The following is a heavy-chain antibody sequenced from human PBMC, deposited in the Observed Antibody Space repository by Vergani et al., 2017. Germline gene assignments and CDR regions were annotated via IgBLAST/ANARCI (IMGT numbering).Heavy chain of an antibody. J-gene: IGHJ3*02. V-gene: IGHV3-21*01. D-gene: IGHD3-22*01. CDR3: ARDRSMIVVVGAFDI. CDR2: ISSSSSYI. Sequence: EVQLVESGGGLVQPGGSLRLSCAASGFTFSSYSMNWVRQAPGKGLEWVSSISSSSSYIYYADSVKGRFAISRDNAKNSLYLQMNSLRAEDTAVYYCARDRSMIVVVGAFDIWGQGTMVTVSS. CDR1: GFTFSSYS.